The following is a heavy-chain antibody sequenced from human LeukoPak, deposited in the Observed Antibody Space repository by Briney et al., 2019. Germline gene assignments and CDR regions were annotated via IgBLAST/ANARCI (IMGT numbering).Heavy chain of an antibody. V-gene: IGHV3-20*04. CDR2: INWTGGST. D-gene: IGHD3-16*02. CDR1: GFTFDDYG. CDR3: ARAYDYVWGSYRYTWFDP. Sequence: GGSLRLSCAASGFTFDDYGMSWVRQAPGKGLEWVSGINWTGGSTGYADSVKGRFTISRDNAKNSLYLQMNSLRAEDTALYYCARAYDYVWGSYRYTWFDPWGQGTLVTVSS. J-gene: IGHJ5*02.